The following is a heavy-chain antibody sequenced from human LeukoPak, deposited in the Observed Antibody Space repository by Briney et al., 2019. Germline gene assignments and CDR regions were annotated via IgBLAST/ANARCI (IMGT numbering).Heavy chain of an antibody. CDR2: ISSSSSTI. J-gene: IGHJ4*02. D-gene: IGHD5-12*01. V-gene: IGHV3-48*04. CDR1: GFTFSSYS. Sequence: GGSLRLSCAASGFTFSSYSMNWVRQAPGKGLEWVSYISSSSSTIYYADSVKGRFTISRDNAKNSLYLQMNSLRVDDTAVYYCARQGATTIDYWGQGTLVTVSS. CDR3: ARQGATTIDY.